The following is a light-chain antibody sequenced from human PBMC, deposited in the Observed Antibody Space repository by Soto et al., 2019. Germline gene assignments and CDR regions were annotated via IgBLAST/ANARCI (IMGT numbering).Light chain of an antibody. V-gene: IGKV1-39*01. CDR2: AAS. Sequence: DIQMTQSPSSLSASVGDRVTITCRASQSIYSSLNWYHQKPGKAPKLLIYAASNLQSGVPSRFSGSGSGTDFTLSNSSLQPEDFATYYCQQSYSAPYTFGQGTKREI. CDR3: QQSYSAPYT. CDR1: QSIYSS. J-gene: IGKJ2*01.